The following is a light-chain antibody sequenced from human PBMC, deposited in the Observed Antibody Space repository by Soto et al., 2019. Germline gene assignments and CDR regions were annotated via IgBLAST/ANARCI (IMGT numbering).Light chain of an antibody. V-gene: IGKV1-5*03. CDR1: QSISSW. J-gene: IGKJ1*01. CDR2: KAS. CDR3: QQYNSYQ. Sequence: DIQMTQSPSTLSASVGDRVTITCRASQSISSWLAWYQQKPGKAPKLLIYKASSLESGVPSRFSGSGSGTEFTLTISGLQPDDFATYYCQQYNSYQFGQGTKVEIK.